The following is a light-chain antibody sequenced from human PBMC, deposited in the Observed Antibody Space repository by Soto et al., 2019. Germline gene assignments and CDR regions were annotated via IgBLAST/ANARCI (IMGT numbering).Light chain of an antibody. V-gene: IGKV3-20*01. CDR2: GAS. CDR1: QSVSSSY. Sequence: EIVLTQSPGTLSLSPGERATLSCRASQSVSSSYLAWYQQKPGQAPRLLIYGASSRATGIPDKFSGSGSGTDFTLTNSRPEPEDFAVYYCQQYGSSPFTFGPGTKVDIK. CDR3: QQYGSSPFT. J-gene: IGKJ3*01.